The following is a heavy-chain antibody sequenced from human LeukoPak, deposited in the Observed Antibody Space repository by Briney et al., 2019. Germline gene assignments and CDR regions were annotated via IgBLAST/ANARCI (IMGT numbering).Heavy chain of an antibody. V-gene: IGHV3-30*18. CDR1: GFTFSSYG. CDR2: ISYDGSNK. CDR3: AKDADSRIVGGTLDY. J-gene: IGHJ4*02. D-gene: IGHD1-26*01. Sequence: GGSLRLSCAASGFTFSSYGMHWVRQAPGKGLEWVAVISYDGSNKYYADSVKGRFTISRDNSKNTLYLQMNSLRDEDTAVYYCAKDADSRIVGGTLDYWGQGTLVTVSS.